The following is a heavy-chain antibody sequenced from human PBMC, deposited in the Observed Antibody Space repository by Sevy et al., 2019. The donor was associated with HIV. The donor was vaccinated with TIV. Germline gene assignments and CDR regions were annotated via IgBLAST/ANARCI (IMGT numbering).Heavy chain of an antibody. CDR3: ARNAYFGTGNLHWSFDL. CDR2: IYHSGST. D-gene: IGHD3-10*01. V-gene: IGHV4-38-2*02. Sequence: SETLSLTCTVSGYSISSGYYWGWILQPPGKGLEWIGSIYHSGSTYYNPSRESRVTISVDTSKNQFSVRLSSVTAADRAVYYCARNAYFGTGNLHWSFDLWGRGALVTVSS. J-gene: IGHJ2*01. CDR1: GYSISSGYY.